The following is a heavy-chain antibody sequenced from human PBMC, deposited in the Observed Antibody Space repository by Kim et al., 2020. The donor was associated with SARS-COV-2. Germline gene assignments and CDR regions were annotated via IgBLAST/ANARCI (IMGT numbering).Heavy chain of an antibody. Sequence: ASVKVSCTVSGYTFTSYYIHWVRQVSGQGPEWLGWMNPNTGNTGYAQKFQGRVTMTGDSDINTAYMELGSLRTDDTAVYYCAKSRVITIFGLIIRDYGFDVWGQGTTVTVSS. V-gene: IGHV1-8*01. J-gene: IGHJ6*02. CDR3: AKSRVITIFGLIIRDYGFDV. D-gene: IGHD3-3*01. CDR1: GYTFTSYY. CDR2: MNPNTGNT.